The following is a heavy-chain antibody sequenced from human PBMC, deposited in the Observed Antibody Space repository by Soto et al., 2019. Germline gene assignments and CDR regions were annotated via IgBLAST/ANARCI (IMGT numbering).Heavy chain of an antibody. CDR3: TSGPYCSSSSCDRADHYYYYALEV. Sequence: GGSLRLSCTTSGFTFGDYAVSRVRQAPGKGLEWVAFIRSEAFGGTTEYAASVKGRYTISRDDSKSIAYLQMNSLKNDDTAVYFCTSGPYCSSSSCDRADHYYYYALEVWDPDTKVIVSS. CDR1: GFTFGDYA. CDR2: IRSEAFGGTT. J-gene: IGHJ6*02. V-gene: IGHV3-49*04. D-gene: IGHD2-2*02.